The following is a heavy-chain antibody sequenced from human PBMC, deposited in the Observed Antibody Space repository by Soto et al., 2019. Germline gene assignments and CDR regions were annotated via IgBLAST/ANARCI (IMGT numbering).Heavy chain of an antibody. D-gene: IGHD3-3*01. V-gene: IGHV4-59*01. J-gene: IGHJ4*02. CDR2: IYYSGST. Sequence: SETLSLTCTVSGGSISSYYWSWIRQPPGKGLEWIGYIYYSGSTNYNPSLKSRVTISVDTSKNQFSLKLSSVTAADTAVYYCARGGLRFWSGYPRYPARFDYWGQGTLVTVSS. CDR3: ARGGLRFWSGYPRYPARFDY. CDR1: GGSISSYY.